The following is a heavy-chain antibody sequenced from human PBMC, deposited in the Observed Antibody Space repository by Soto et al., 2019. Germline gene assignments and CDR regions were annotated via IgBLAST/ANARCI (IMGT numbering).Heavy chain of an antibody. CDR3: ASGGLAAAHYYYSYGMDV. Sequence: PSETLSLTCTVSGGSISSYYWSWIRQPPGKGLEWIGYIYYSGSTNYNPSLKSRVTISVDTSKNQFSLKLGSVTAADTAVYYCASGGLAAAHYYYSYGMDVWGQGTTVTVSS. J-gene: IGHJ6*02. V-gene: IGHV4-59*01. D-gene: IGHD6-13*01. CDR2: IYYSGST. CDR1: GGSISSYY.